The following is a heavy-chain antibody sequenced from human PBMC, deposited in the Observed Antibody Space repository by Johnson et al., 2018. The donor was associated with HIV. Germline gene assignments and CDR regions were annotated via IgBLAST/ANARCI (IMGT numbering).Heavy chain of an antibody. CDR2: ISWNSDTI. CDR1: GFTIDDDA. Sequence: VQLVESGGGFVQPGRSLRLSCAPSGFTIDDDAIHWVRQAPGKGLEWVSGISWNSDTIGYADSVKGRFAISRDNAKNSLYLQMNSLRAEDTALYYCANGGPLFVDAFDIWGLGTMVTVSS. CDR3: ANGGPLFVDAFDI. V-gene: IGHV3-9*01. D-gene: IGHD3-10*01. J-gene: IGHJ3*02.